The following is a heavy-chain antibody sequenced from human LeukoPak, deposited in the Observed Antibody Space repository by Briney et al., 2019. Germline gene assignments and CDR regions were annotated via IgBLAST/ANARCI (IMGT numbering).Heavy chain of an antibody. Sequence: GGSLRLSCAASGFTFSRYWMSWVRQAPGKGLEWISVISRDSYYIYYADSLKGRFTISRDNAKNSLYLQMNSLRAEDTAIYYCARDYLGWSRDYWGQGTLVTVSS. CDR2: ISRDSYYI. CDR1: GFTFSRYW. V-gene: IGHV3-21*01. D-gene: IGHD2/OR15-2a*01. CDR3: ARDYLGWSRDY. J-gene: IGHJ4*02.